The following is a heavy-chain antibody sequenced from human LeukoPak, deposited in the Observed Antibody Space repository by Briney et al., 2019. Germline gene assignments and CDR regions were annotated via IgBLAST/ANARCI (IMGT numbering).Heavy chain of an antibody. Sequence: GGSLRLSCAASGFTFSDYYMSWIRQAPGKGLEWVSYISSSGSTIYYADSVKGRFTISRDNAKNSLYLQMNSLRAEDTAVYYCARDLYDILTGYYGNGYSPFDYWGQGTLVTVSS. J-gene: IGHJ4*02. D-gene: IGHD3-9*01. CDR2: ISSSGSTI. V-gene: IGHV3-11*01. CDR1: GFTFSDYY. CDR3: ARDLYDILTGYYGNGYSPFDY.